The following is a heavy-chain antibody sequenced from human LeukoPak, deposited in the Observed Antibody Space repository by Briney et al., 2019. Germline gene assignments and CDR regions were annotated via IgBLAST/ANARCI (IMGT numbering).Heavy chain of an antibody. CDR2: IYYSGST. J-gene: IGHJ5*02. CDR3: ARGRAVYYDSSGYYYGSWFDP. D-gene: IGHD3-22*01. CDR1: GGSISSGGYY. Sequence: SETLSLTCTVSGGSISSGGYYWSWIRQHPGKGLEWIGYIYYSGSTYYNPSLKSRVTISVDTSKNQFSLKLSSVTAADTAVYYCARGRAVYYDSSGYYYGSWFDPWGQGTLVTVSS. V-gene: IGHV4-31*03.